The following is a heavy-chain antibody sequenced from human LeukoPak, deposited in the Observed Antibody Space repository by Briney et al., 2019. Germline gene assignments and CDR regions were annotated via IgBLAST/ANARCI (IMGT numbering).Heavy chain of an antibody. D-gene: IGHD3-9*01. CDR2: INPNSGGT. V-gene: IGHV1-2*02. J-gene: IGHJ4*02. Sequence: ASVKVSCKASGYTFTGYYMHWVRQAPGQGLEWMGWINPNSGGTNYAQKFQGRVTMTRDTSISTAYMELSRLRSDDTAVYYCARVSYYDILTGYDYWGQGTLVTVST. CDR1: GYTFTGYY. CDR3: ARVSYYDILTGYDY.